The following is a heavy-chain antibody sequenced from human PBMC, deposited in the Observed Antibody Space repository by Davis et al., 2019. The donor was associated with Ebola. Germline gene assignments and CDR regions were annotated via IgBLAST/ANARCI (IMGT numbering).Heavy chain of an antibody. CDR1: GGTFSSYA. CDR2: IIPVFGIA. CDR3: AGEMATIFGDF. Sequence: SVKVSCKASGGTFSSYAISWVRQAPGQGLEWMGGIIPVFGIANYAQKFQGRVTITADKSTSTAYMELSSLRSEETAVYYCAGEMATIFGDFWGQGTLVTVPS. J-gene: IGHJ4*02. D-gene: IGHD5-24*01. V-gene: IGHV1-69*10.